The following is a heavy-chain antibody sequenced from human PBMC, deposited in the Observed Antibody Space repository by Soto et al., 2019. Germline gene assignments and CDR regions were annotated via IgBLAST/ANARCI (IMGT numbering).Heavy chain of an antibody. V-gene: IGHV1-18*01. J-gene: IGHJ4*02. Sequence: QVRLVQSGAEVKRPGASVRVSCKASGYTFTNYGITWVRQVPGQGLEWMGWASAYNRNTNYAQKFEDRVIMTTDTSTGTAHMELRSLRYDDTALYFCARDRQWEPLLYWGQGTLVTVSS. CDR3: ARDRQWEPLLY. CDR2: ASAYNRNT. D-gene: IGHD1-26*01. CDR1: GYTFTNYG.